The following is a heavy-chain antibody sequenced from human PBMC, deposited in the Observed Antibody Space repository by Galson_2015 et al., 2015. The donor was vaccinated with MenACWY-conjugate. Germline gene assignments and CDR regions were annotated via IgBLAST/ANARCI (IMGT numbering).Heavy chain of an antibody. Sequence: SLRLSCAGSGFTFSRYAMSWVRQAPGRGLEWVSAISSSADSTYYTDSVKGRFTISRDNSKNTLYLQMDSLRAEDTAVYYCAQDRGATCQGRWGQGTLVTVSS. CDR2: ISSSADST. D-gene: IGHD5-24*01. V-gene: IGHV3-23*01. CDR3: AQDRGATCQGR. J-gene: IGHJ4*02. CDR1: GFTFSRYA.